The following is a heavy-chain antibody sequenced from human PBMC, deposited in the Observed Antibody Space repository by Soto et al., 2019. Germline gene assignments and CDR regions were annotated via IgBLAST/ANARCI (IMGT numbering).Heavy chain of an antibody. CDR1: GFTFSSYG. CDR3: AKDPVVVVTTDAFDI. Sequence: QVQLVESGGGVVQPGRSLRLSCAASGFTFSSYGMHWVRQAPGKGLEWVAVISYDGSNKYYADSVKGRFTISRDNSKNTLYLQMNSLRAEDTGVYYCAKDPVVVVTTDAFDIWGQGTMVTVSS. CDR2: ISYDGSNK. V-gene: IGHV3-30*18. J-gene: IGHJ3*02. D-gene: IGHD2-21*02.